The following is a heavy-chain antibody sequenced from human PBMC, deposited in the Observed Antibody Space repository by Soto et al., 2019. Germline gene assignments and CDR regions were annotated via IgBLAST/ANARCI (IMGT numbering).Heavy chain of an antibody. Sequence: SVKVSCKASGGTFSSYAISWVRQAPGQGLEWMGGIIPIFGTANYAQKFQGRVTITADESTSTAYMELSSLRSEDTAVYYCARDLVGYYGSGSYYNAFDIWGQGTMVTVSS. CDR2: IIPIFGTA. V-gene: IGHV1-69*13. CDR1: GGTFSSYA. CDR3: ARDLVGYYGSGSYYNAFDI. D-gene: IGHD3-10*01. J-gene: IGHJ3*02.